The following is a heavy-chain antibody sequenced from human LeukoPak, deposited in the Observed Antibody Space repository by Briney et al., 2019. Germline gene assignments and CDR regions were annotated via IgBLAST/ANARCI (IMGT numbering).Heavy chain of an antibody. V-gene: IGHV4-59*01. CDR3: AREGLGTIDY. CDR1: GGSISSYY. CDR2: IYYSGST. J-gene: IGHJ4*02. Sequence: PSETLFLTCTVSGGSISSYYWSWIRQPPGKGLEWIGYIYYSGSTNYNPSLKSRVTISVDTSKNQFSLKLSSVTAADTAVYYCAREGLGTIDYWGQGTLVTVSS. D-gene: IGHD3/OR15-3a*01.